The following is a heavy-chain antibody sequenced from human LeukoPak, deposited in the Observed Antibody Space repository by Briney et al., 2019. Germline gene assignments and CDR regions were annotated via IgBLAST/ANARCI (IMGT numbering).Heavy chain of an antibody. J-gene: IGHJ6*02. CDR3: ACVLKGTYYGMDV. V-gene: IGHV3-11*03. CDR1: GFTFVDYY. Sequence: GGSLRLSGAAPGFTFVDYYMSSVRQAPGKGLEWVSDISGGSSYTNYADSVKGRFTISRDNAKNSLYLQMNSPRAEDTAVYYCACVLKGTYYGMDVCGQGTTVTVSS. D-gene: IGHD1-1*01. CDR2: ISGGSSYT.